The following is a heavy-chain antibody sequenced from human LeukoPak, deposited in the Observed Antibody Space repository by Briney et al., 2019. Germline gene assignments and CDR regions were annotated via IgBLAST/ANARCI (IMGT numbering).Heavy chain of an antibody. D-gene: IGHD2-21*02. V-gene: IGHV3-23*01. J-gene: IGHJ3*02. CDR2: IGGSIGST. CDR1: GFSFSNYA. CDR3: AKPACGGDCSPSDAFDI. Sequence: GGSLRLSCAASGFSFSNYAMSWVRQGPGKGLEWVSAIGGSIGSTFYTDSVKGRFTISRDNSKNTLYLQMNSLRAEDTAVYYCAKPACGGDCSPSDAFDIWGQGTMVTVSS.